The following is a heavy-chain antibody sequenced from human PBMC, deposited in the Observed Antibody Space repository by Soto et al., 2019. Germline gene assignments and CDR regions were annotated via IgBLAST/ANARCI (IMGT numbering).Heavy chain of an antibody. V-gene: IGHV3-73*02. J-gene: IGHJ4*02. CDR1: GFTFSGSA. Sequence: EVQLVESGGGLVQPGGSLKLSCAASGFTFSGSAMHWVRQASGKGLEWVGRIRSKANSYATAYAASVKGRFTISRDDSKNTAYLQMNSLKTEDTAVYYCTRHRDYSNYVNPRPADYWGQGTLVTVSS. CDR3: TRHRDYSNYVNPRPADY. D-gene: IGHD4-4*01. CDR2: IRSKANSYAT.